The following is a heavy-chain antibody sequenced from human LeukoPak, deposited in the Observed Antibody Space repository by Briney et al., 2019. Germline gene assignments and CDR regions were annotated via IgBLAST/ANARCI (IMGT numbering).Heavy chain of an antibody. D-gene: IGHD6-6*01. V-gene: IGHV1-18*01. CDR2: NSAYNGNT. Sequence: ASVKVSCKASGYTFTSYGISWVRQAPGQGLEWMGWNSAYNGNTNYAQKLQGRVTMTTDTSTSTAYMELRSLRSDDTAVYYCAREEYSSSFYYYYYGMDVWGQGTTVTVSS. CDR1: GYTFTSYG. CDR3: AREEYSSSFYYYYYGMDV. J-gene: IGHJ6*02.